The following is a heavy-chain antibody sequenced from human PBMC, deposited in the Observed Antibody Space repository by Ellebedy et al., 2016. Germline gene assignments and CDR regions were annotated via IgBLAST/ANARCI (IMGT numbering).Heavy chain of an antibody. CDR3: RQGHYFDQ. CDR2: ITSRGDYI. V-gene: IGHV3-23*01. J-gene: IGHJ4*02. Sequence: GESLKISXTASGLNFNTFFMSWVRQAPGKGLEWVSSITSRGDYIYYADSVKGRFTISRDNSKNTLYLQMNNLRVDDTALYYCRQGHYFDQWGQGALVTVSS. CDR1: GLNFNTFF.